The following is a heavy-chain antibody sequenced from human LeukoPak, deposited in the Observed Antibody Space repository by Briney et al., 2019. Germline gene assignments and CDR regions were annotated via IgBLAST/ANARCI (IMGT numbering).Heavy chain of an antibody. Sequence: GGSLRLFCAASGFTFSIYSLNWVRQAPGKGLEWVAYIGRSGDRTTKYADSVKGRFTVSRDNSKNTLYLQMSSLRAEDTAVYYCAKDERNWNYNLASQTYDWGQGTLVTVSS. V-gene: IGHV3-23*01. CDR3: AKDERNWNYNLASQTYD. CDR1: GFTFSIYS. J-gene: IGHJ4*02. D-gene: IGHD1-7*01. CDR2: IGRSGDRTT.